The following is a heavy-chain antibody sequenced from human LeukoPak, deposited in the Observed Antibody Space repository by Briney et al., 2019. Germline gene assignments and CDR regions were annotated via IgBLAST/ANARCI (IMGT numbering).Heavy chain of an antibody. D-gene: IGHD4-17*01. V-gene: IGHV3-7*03. CDR1: GFIFSDNW. Sequence: GGSLRLSCAASGFIFSDNWMSWVRQAPGKGLEWVANIKEDGSEKYYVDSVKGRFTISRDNAKNSLYLQMNSLTAEDTAIYHCAKDRYGESRPNWFDHWGQGTLVTVSS. CDR2: IKEDGSEK. CDR3: AKDRYGESRPNWFDH. J-gene: IGHJ5*02.